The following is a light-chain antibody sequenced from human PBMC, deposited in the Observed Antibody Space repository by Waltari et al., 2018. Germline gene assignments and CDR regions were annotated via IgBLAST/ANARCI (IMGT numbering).Light chain of an antibody. V-gene: IGKV1-12*01. CDR3: QQVDSFPRT. Sequence: DIQMTQSPSSVSAYVGDRVTLTCRASQGISSRSAWYQQKPGKAPKLLIYDASSLHSGVPSRFSGSGSGTEFTLTISSLQPEDFATYYCQQVDSFPRTFGQGTKVEVK. J-gene: IGKJ1*01. CDR1: QGISSR. CDR2: DAS.